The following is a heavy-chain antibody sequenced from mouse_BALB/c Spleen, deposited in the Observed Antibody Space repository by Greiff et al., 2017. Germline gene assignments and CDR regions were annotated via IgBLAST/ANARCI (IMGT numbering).Heavy chain of an antibody. V-gene: IGHV1-5*01. D-gene: IGHD1-1*01. CDR1: GYTFTSYW. CDR3: TRDYYGSSPYAMDY. CDR2: IYPGNSDT. J-gene: IGHJ4*01. Sequence: VQLKESGTVLARPGASVKMSCKASGYTFTSYWMHWVKQRPGQGLEWIGAIYPGNSDTSYNQKFKGKAKLTAVTSTSTAYMELSSLTNEDSAVYYCTRDYYGSSPYAMDYWGQGTSVTVSS.